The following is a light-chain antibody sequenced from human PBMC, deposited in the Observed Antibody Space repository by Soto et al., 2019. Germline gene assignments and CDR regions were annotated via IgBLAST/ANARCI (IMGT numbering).Light chain of an antibody. Sequence: DIVMTQSPDSLAVPLGGRVTMKGRWRMRVLYKSNNKNHLAWYQQKPGQPPQLIIYWASTRESGVPERFSGSGSGTDFTLTISSLEAEDVAFYWCQQYFDVPFTFGGGTQGGYQ. CDR2: WAS. V-gene: IGKV4-1*01. CDR1: MRVLYKSNNKNH. CDR3: QQYFDVPFT. J-gene: IGKJ4*01.